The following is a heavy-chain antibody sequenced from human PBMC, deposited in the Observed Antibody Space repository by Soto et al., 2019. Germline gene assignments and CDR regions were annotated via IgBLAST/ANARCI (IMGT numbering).Heavy chain of an antibody. Sequence: GASVKVSCKASGGTFSSYAISWVRQAPGQGLEWMGWISAYNGNTNYAQKLQGRVTMTTDTSTSTAYMELRSLRSDDTAVYYCARMITVAGSDWFDPWGQGTLVTVSS. CDR2: ISAYNGNT. D-gene: IGHD6-19*01. V-gene: IGHV1-18*01. CDR1: GGTFSSYA. CDR3: ARMITVAGSDWFDP. J-gene: IGHJ5*02.